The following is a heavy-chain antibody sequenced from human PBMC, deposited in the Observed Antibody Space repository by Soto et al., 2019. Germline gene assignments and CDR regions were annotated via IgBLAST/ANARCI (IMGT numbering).Heavy chain of an antibody. CDR1: GGSIISYY. J-gene: IGHJ3*02. V-gene: IGHV4-59*01. CDR2: IYYSGST. CDR3: ARDPVDCTNGVGYKDDAFDI. D-gene: IGHD2-8*01. Sequence: SETLSLTCTVSGGSIISYYWSWIRQPPGKGLEWIGYIYYSGSTNYNPSLKSRVTISVDTSKNQFSLKLSSVTAADTAVYYCARDPVDCTNGVGYKDDAFDIWGQGTMVTVSS.